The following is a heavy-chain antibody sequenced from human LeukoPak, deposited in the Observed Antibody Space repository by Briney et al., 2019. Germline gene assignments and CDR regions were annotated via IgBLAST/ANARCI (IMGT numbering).Heavy chain of an antibody. CDR2: IKQDGSEK. V-gene: IGHV3-7*03. CDR3: AKDTGQLTLDY. CDR1: GFTFSSYW. D-gene: IGHD6-13*01. Sequence: GGSLRLSCAASGFTFSSYWMSWVHQAPGKGLEWVANIKQDGSEKYYVDSVKGRFTISRDNAKNSLYLQMNSLRAEDTAVYYCAKDTGQLTLDYWGQGTLVTVSS. J-gene: IGHJ4*02.